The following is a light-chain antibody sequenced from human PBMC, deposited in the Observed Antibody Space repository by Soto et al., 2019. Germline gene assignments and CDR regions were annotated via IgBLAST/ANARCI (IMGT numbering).Light chain of an antibody. J-gene: IGLJ1*01. Sequence: QSALTQPASVSGSPGQSITISCTGTSSDVGLFNYVSWYQQHPGKAPKLMISEVSNRPSGVSNRFSGSKSGNTASLTISGLQSEDEADYSCSSYTSDSPLFVFGTGTKLTVL. V-gene: IGLV2-14*01. CDR1: SSDVGLFNY. CDR3: SSYTSDSPLFV. CDR2: EVS.